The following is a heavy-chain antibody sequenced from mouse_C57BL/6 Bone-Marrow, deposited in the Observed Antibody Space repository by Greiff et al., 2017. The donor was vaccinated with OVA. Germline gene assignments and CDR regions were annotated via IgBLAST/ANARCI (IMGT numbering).Heavy chain of an antibody. J-gene: IGHJ1*03. Sequence: VQLQQPGAELVKPGASVMVSCKASGYTFTSYWMHWVKQRPGQGLEWIGRIHPSDSDTNYNQKFKGKATLTVDKSSSTAYMQLSSLTSEDSAVYYCAIRYYGSSYWYFDVWGTGTTVTVSS. CDR1: GYTFTSYW. CDR2: IHPSDSDT. CDR3: AIRYYGSSYWYFDV. D-gene: IGHD1-1*01. V-gene: IGHV1-74*01.